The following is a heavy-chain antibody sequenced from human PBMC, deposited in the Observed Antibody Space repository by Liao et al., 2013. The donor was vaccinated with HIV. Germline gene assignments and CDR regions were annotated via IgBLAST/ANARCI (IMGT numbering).Heavy chain of an antibody. J-gene: IGHJ3*01. Sequence: QVQLQESGPGLVKPSQNLSLTCTVSGGSISSGDFQWSWIRQAPGRGLEWIGYISYSGGTYYNPSLKSRGTISMDTSKNQFSLKLSSVTAADTAVYYCAARITISGVAIPHALDVWGQGTMVAVSS. CDR1: GGSISSGDFQ. CDR3: AARITISGVAIPHALDV. V-gene: IGHV4-30-4*08. CDR2: ISYSGGT. D-gene: IGHD3-3*01.